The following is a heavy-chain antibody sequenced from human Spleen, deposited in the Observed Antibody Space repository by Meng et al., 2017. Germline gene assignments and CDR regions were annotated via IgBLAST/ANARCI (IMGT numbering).Heavy chain of an antibody. V-gene: IGHV4-39*01. D-gene: IGHD3-16*02. CDR3: ARWALRLGELSSDY. CDR1: GGSISSSSYY. CDR2: IYYSGST. J-gene: IGHJ4*02. Sequence: QLQLQEAGPGRVKPSETLSLTFTFSGGSISSSSYYWGWIRQPPGKGLEWIGSIYYSGSTYYNPSLKSRVTISVDTSKNQFSLKLSSVTAADTAVYYCARWALRLGELSSDYWGQGTLVTVSS.